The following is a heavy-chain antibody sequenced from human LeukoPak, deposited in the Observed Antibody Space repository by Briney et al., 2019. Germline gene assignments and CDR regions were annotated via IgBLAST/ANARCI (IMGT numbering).Heavy chain of an antibody. J-gene: IGHJ6*02. V-gene: IGHV1-8*01. CDR1: GYTFTSYD. CDR2: KNPNSGNT. CDR3: ARTRGYSGYDLTYYYYGMDV. Sequence: ASVKVSCKASGYTFTSYDINWVRQATGQGLEWMGWKNPNSGNTGYAQKFQGRVTMTRNTSISTAYMELSSLRSEDTAVYYCARTRGYSGYDLTYYYYGMDVWGQGTTVTVSS. D-gene: IGHD5-12*01.